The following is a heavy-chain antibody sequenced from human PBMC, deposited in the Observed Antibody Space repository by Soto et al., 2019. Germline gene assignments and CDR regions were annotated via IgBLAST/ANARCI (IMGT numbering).Heavy chain of an antibody. CDR2: INAGNGNT. D-gene: IGHD5-18*01. CDR3: ARGLNGYLHYFDY. V-gene: IGHV1-3*01. J-gene: IGHJ4*02. CDR1: GGTFSSYA. Sequence: GASVKVSCKTPGGTFSSYAISWVRQAPGQRLEWMGWINAGNGNTKYSQKFQGRVTITRDTSASTAYMELSSLRSEDTAVYYCARGLNGYLHYFDYWGQGTPVTVSS.